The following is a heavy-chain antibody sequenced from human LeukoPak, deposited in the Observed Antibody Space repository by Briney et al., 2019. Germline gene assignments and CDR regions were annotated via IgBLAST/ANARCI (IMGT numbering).Heavy chain of an antibody. CDR3: ARLSREARHWGDAFDI. J-gene: IGHJ3*02. Sequence: SVKVSCKASGGTFSSYAISWVRQAPGQGLEWMGGIIPIFGTANYAQKFQGRVTITADESTSTAYVELSSLKSDDTAVYYCARLSREARHWGDAFDIWGHGTMVTVSS. V-gene: IGHV1-69*13. CDR1: GGTFSSYA. CDR2: IIPIFGTA. D-gene: IGHD3-16*01.